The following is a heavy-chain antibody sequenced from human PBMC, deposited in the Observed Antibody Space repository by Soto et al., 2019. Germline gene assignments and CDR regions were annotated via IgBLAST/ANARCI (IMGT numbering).Heavy chain of an antibody. CDR1: GGSISGGGYY. CDR3: ARAKFICRGGDCYGHWFDP. D-gene: IGHD2-21*02. J-gene: IGHJ5*02. V-gene: IGHV4-31*03. Sequence: SETLSLTCTVSGGSISGGGYYWSWIRQHPGKGLEWIGYIYYSGDAYYNPSLQSRVTMSVDTSKNQFSLKLTSVTAADTAVYFCARAKFICRGGDCYGHWFDPWGQGTRVTVS. CDR2: IYYSGDA.